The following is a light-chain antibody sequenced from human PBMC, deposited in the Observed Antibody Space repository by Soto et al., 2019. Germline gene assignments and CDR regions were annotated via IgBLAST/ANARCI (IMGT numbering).Light chain of an antibody. CDR3: QQYGSSLFT. CDR1: QNIRSN. Sequence: EIVMTQSPATLSVSPGERATLSCRASQNIRSNLAWYQQIPGQAPRLLIHGASNRATGIPDRFSGSGSGTDFTLTISRLEPEDFAVYYCQQYGSSLFTFGQGTKLEIK. V-gene: IGKV3-20*01. CDR2: GAS. J-gene: IGKJ2*01.